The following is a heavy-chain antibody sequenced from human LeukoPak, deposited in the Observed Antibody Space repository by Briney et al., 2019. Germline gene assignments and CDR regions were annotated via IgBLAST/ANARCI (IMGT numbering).Heavy chain of an antibody. J-gene: IGHJ4*02. Sequence: ASVKVSCKASGGTFSSYAISWVRQAPGQGLEWMGWISAYNGNTNYAQKLQGRVTMTTDTSTSTAYMELRSLRSDDTAVYYCARDSDLWSGYYSYFDYWGQGTLVTVSS. CDR3: ARDSDLWSGYYSYFDY. V-gene: IGHV1-18*01. CDR2: ISAYNGNT. CDR1: GGTFSSYA. D-gene: IGHD3-3*01.